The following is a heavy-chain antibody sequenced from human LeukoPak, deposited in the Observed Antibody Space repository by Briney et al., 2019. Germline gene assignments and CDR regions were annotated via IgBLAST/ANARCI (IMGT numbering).Heavy chain of an antibody. D-gene: IGHD4-17*01. J-gene: IGHJ4*02. CDR2: VYYNGLT. Sequence: PSETLSLTCAVYGGSFSGYYWSWIRQPPGKGLEWIGYVYYNGLTSYNASLRSRLILSVDTARNQVSLKLTSVTAADTAVYYCTREVSTVTFDYWGQGTLVTVSS. CDR1: GGSFSGYY. CDR3: TREVSTVTFDY. V-gene: IGHV4-59*01.